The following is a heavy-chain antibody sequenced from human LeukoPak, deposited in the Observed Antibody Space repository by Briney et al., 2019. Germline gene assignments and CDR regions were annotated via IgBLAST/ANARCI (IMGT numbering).Heavy chain of an antibody. CDR3: ARVDFWGQRNYDFWSGYYPNGYYYMDV. V-gene: IGHV4-38-2*02. Sequence: SETLSLTCTVSGYSISSGYYWGWIRQPPGKGLEWIGSIYHSGSTYYNPSLKSRVTISVGTSKNQFSLKLSSVTAADTAVYYCARVDFWGQRNYDFWSGYYPNGYYYMDVWGKGTTVTVSS. D-gene: IGHD3-3*01. CDR2: IYHSGST. J-gene: IGHJ6*03. CDR1: GYSISSGYY.